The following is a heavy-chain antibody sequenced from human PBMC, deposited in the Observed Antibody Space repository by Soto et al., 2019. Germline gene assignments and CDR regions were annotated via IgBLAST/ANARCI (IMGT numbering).Heavy chain of an antibody. J-gene: IGHJ4*02. V-gene: IGHV4-39*01. CDR3: ARHNDYGDHDF. CDR1: GGSIGSNTYY. D-gene: IGHD3-10*01. Sequence: QLQLQESGPGLVRPSEALSLSCTVSGGSIGSNTYYWGWIRQPPGKGLEWIGSNFYSGNTYNNSSLKSRVSISVDTSKNQLSLKLSSVTAADTAIYYCARHNDYGDHDFWGQGTLVTVSS. CDR2: NFYSGNT.